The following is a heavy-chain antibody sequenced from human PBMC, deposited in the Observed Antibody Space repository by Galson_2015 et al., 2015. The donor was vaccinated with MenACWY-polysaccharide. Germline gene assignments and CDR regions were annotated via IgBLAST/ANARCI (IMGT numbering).Heavy chain of an antibody. V-gene: IGHV2-5*02. CDR2: IYWDDDK. CDR3: AHRPGDSAGRYFDY. J-gene: IGHJ4*02. D-gene: IGHD5-12*01. CDR1: GFSLSTSGVG. Sequence: PALVKPTQTLTLTCTFSGFSLSTSGVGVGWIRQPPGKALEWLALIYWDDDKRYSPSLKNRLTITKDTSKNQVVLTVTNMDPVDTATYYCAHRPGDSAGRYFDYWGRGTLVTVSS.